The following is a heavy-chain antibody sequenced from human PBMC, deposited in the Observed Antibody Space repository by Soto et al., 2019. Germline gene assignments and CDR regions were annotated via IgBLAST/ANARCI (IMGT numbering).Heavy chain of an antibody. CDR2: MRSKSDGGTT. Sequence: EVQLMESGGGLVKPGGSLRLSCEASGLTFSNVWMSWVRQAPGKGLEWVGRMRSKSDGGTTDYAAPVKGRFIISRDDSKNTLYLHMNSLQTDDTAVYYCTTTRDPDDYWGQGILVTVSS. CDR3: TTTRDPDDY. V-gene: IGHV3-15*05. CDR1: GLTFSNVW. J-gene: IGHJ4*02.